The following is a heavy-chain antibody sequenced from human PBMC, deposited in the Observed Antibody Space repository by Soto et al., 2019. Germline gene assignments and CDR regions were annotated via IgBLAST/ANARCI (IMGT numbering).Heavy chain of an antibody. J-gene: IGHJ4*02. V-gene: IGHV3-74*01. CDR3: ARLLGGSGSFIDY. CDR1: GFIFSGYW. D-gene: IGHD3-10*01. CDR2: INSDGSTT. Sequence: EVQLVESRGGLVQPGGSLRLSCAASGFIFSGYWMHWVRQAPGKGLVWVSRINSDGSTTSYADSVKGRFTISRDNAKNTMYLQMNSLRAEDTAVYYCARLLGGSGSFIDYWGQGTLVTVSS.